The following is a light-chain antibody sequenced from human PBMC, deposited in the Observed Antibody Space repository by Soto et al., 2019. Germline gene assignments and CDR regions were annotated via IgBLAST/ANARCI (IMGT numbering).Light chain of an antibody. V-gene: IGKV1-39*01. J-gene: IGKJ5*01. CDR3: QQSYSTLLIT. CDR1: QSISTX. CDR2: AAS. Sequence: DIQMTQSPSSLSASVGDRVTITCRASQSISTXXNWYQQKPGKAPKLLIYAASDLQSGVPSRFSGSGSGTDFTLTISSLQPEDFATYYCQQSYSTLLITFGQGTRLEIK.